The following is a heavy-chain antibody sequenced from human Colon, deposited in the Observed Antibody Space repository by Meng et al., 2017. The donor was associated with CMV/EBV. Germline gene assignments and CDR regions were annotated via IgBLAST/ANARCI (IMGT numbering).Heavy chain of an antibody. CDR2: IYWDDDK. V-gene: IGHV2-5*02. Sequence: QITLKDSGHTLVKPTQTLTLTCTFSGFSLSTIGMGVGWIRQPPGKALEWLGVIYWDDDKRYSPSLKSRLTITKDTSKNQVVLTMTNLDPLDTATYYCAHRPYGSGSYFFDYWGQGTLVTVAS. D-gene: IGHD3-10*01. CDR1: GFSLSTIGMG. CDR3: AHRPYGSGSYFFDY. J-gene: IGHJ4*02.